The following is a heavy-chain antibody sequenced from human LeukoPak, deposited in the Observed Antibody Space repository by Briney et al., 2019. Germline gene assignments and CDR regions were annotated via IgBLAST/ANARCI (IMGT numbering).Heavy chain of an antibody. Sequence: SETLSLTCAVYGGSFSGYYWSWIRRPPGKGLEWIGEINHSGSTNYNPSFKSRVTISVDTSKNQFSLKLSSVTAADTAVYYCARTLYSNYPWVDYWGQGTLVTVSS. V-gene: IGHV4-34*01. D-gene: IGHD4-11*01. CDR3: ARTLYSNYPWVDY. CDR2: INHSGST. CDR1: GGSFSGYY. J-gene: IGHJ4*02.